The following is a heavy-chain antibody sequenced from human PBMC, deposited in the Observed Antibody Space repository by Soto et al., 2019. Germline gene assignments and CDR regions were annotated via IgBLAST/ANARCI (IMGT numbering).Heavy chain of an antibody. Sequence: QPGGSVRLSCAASGVSFSSYWMHWVRQAPGKGLVWVSRINSDGSSTSYADSVKGRFTISRDNSKNTLYLQMNSLRAEDTAVYYCAKVGEAAAGTRYYYYYGMDVWGQGTTVTVS. CDR1: GVSFSSYW. J-gene: IGHJ6*02. CDR3: AKVGEAAAGTRYYYYYGMDV. V-gene: IGHV3-74*01. D-gene: IGHD6-13*01. CDR2: INSDGSST.